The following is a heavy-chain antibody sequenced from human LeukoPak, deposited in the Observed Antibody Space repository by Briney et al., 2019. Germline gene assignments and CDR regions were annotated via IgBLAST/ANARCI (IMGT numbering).Heavy chain of an antibody. Sequence: PGGSLRLSCAASGFSFSSNEMNWVRQAPGKGPEWVSHITTSEITYYADSVKGRFTISRDNAKNSLYLQMTSLRVEDTAVYYCGGYLNYWGQGTLVTVSS. J-gene: IGHJ4*02. V-gene: IGHV3-48*03. CDR1: GFSFSSNE. CDR2: ITTSEIT. D-gene: IGHD6-13*01. CDR3: GGYLNY.